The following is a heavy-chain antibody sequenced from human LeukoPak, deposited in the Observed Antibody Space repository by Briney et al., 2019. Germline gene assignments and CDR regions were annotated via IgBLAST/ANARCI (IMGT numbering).Heavy chain of an antibody. CDR1: GGTFSSYA. Sequence: ASVKVSCKASGGTFSSYAISWVRQAPGQGLEWMGRINPNSGGTNYAQKFQGRVTMTRDTSISTAYMELSRLRSDDTAVYYCASSAALIAVAGTRDYWGQGTLVTVSS. CDR3: ASSAALIAVAGTRDY. J-gene: IGHJ4*02. CDR2: INPNSGGT. D-gene: IGHD6-19*01. V-gene: IGHV1-2*06.